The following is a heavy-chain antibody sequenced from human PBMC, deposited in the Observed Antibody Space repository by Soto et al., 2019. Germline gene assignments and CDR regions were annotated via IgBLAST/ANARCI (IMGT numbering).Heavy chain of an antibody. V-gene: IGHV1-2*02. CDR2: INANSGDT. J-gene: IGHJ6*02. CDR3: ARGHCSSTSCYGSDYYYGLDV. D-gene: IGHD2-2*01. Sequence: VRQAPGQGLEWMGWINANSGDTSYAQKFQGRVTMTRDTSITTAYMELRRLRSDDTAVYYCARGHCSSTSCYGSDYYYGLDVWGQGTPVAVSS.